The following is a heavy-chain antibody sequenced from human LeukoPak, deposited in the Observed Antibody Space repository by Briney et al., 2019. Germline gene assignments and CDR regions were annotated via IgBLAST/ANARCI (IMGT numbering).Heavy chain of an antibody. V-gene: IGHV3-48*01. D-gene: IGHD6-13*01. Sequence: GGSLRLSCAASGFTFSSYSMNWVRQAPGKGLEWVSYISSSSTIYYADSVKGRFTISRDNSKNTLYPQMNSLRAEDTAVYYCAKDNEAAAGYYYMDVWGKGTTVTVSS. J-gene: IGHJ6*03. CDR1: GFTFSSYS. CDR2: ISSSSTI. CDR3: AKDNEAAAGYYYMDV.